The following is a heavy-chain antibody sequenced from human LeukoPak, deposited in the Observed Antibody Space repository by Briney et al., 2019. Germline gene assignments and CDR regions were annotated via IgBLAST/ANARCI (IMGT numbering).Heavy chain of an antibody. Sequence: GGSLRLSCAASGFTFSSYAMTWFRQAPGKGLEWVSGISGSGGSTYYADSVKGRFTISRDNSKNTLYLQMNSLRVEDTAVYYCGKDLGRSGCRPRFDYWGQGTLVTVSS. CDR3: GKDLGRSGCRPRFDY. D-gene: IGHD1-26*01. CDR2: ISGSGGST. CDR1: GFTFSSYA. V-gene: IGHV3-23*01. J-gene: IGHJ4*02.